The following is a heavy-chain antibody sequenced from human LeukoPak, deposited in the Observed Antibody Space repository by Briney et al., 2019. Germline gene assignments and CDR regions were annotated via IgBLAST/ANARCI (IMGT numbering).Heavy chain of an antibody. J-gene: IGHJ2*01. D-gene: IGHD3-22*01. CDR1: GGSVSSGSYY. CDR2: IYYSGST. CDR3: ARGVTLIVVVIHDWYFDL. Sequence: SETLSLTCTVSGGSVSSGSYYWGWIRQPPGKGLEWIGSIYYSGSTSYNPSLKSRVTISVDTSKNQFPLKLSSVTAADTAVYYCARGVTLIVVVIHDWYFDLWGRGTVFTVSS. V-gene: IGHV4-39*01.